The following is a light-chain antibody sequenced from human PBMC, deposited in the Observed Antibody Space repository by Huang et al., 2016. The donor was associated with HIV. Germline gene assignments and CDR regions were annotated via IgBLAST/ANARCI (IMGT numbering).Light chain of an antibody. J-gene: IGKJ5*01. CDR2: LSS. V-gene: IGKV2-28*01. Sequence: DIVMTQSPLSLPVTPGEPASISCRSSQSLLHTNGYNYVDWYLQKPGQPPQLVIYLSSNRASGVPDRCSGSGSVTHFTLKISRVEAEDVGVYYCMQALQTPRTFGQGTRLEIK. CDR3: MQALQTPRT. CDR1: QSLLHTNGYNY.